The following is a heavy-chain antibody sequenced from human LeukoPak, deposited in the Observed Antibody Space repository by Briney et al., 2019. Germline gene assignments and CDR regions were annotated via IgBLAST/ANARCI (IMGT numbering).Heavy chain of an antibody. CDR3: ARSGSSSWSSLLDY. J-gene: IGHJ4*02. CDR1: GYIFTSYG. Sequence: AASVKVSCKASGYIFTSYGITWVRQAPGQGLEWMGRITTFNDRTVLAKKFRDRVTLNTDTTTAYLTLRKLRSDDTAVYYCARSGSSSWSSLLDYWGQGSLVIVSS. V-gene: IGHV1-18*04. CDR2: ITTFNDRT. D-gene: IGHD6-13*01.